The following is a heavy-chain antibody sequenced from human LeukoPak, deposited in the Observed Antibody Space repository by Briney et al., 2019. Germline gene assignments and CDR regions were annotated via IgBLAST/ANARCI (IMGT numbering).Heavy chain of an antibody. CDR2: INHSGST. CDR1: GGSFSGYY. V-gene: IGHV4-34*01. J-gene: IGHJ4*02. Sequence: PSETLSLTCAVYGGSFSGYYWSWIRQPPGKGLEWIGEINHSGSTNYNPSLKSRVTISVDTSKNQFSLKLSSVTAADTAVYYCARGWGGVVVPAAAFDYWGQGTLVTVSS. CDR3: ARGWGGVVVPAAAFDY. D-gene: IGHD2-2*01.